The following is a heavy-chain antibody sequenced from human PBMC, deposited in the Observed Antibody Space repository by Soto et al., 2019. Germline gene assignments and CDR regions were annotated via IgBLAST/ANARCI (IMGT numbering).Heavy chain of an antibody. CDR2: IIHTGST. V-gene: IGHV4-34*12. D-gene: IGHD3-10*01. Sequence: SETLSLTCAVFGGSFSGYYWSWIRQPPGKGLEWIGEIIHTGSTNYNPSLKSRVTMSIDTSKKQFSLKLSSVTAADTAVYYGARERYGAGEFDYWGRGILVTVSS. CDR1: GGSFSGYY. CDR3: ARERYGAGEFDY. J-gene: IGHJ4*02.